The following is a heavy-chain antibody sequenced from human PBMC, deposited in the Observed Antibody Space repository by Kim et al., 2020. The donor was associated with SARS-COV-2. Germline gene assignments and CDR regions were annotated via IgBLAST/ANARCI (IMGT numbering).Heavy chain of an antibody. V-gene: IGHV3-23*01. CDR3: AKDYYGMDV. CDR2: NK. J-gene: IGHJ6*02. Sequence: NKYFADSVKGRFTISRDNSKNTLYLQVNSLRAEDTAVYYCAKDYYGMDVWGQGTTVTVSS.